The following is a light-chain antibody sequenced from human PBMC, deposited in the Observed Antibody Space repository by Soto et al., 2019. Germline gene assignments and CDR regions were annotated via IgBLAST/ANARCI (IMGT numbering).Light chain of an antibody. CDR3: QQYNNWPWT. V-gene: IGKV3-15*01. J-gene: IGKJ1*01. CDR1: QSVSSN. CDR2: GAS. Sequence: EIVMTQSPATLSVSPGERATLSCRASQSVSSNLAWYQQKPCQAPRLLIYGASTRATGIPARFSGSGSGTEFTLTISSLQSEDFAVYYCQQYNNWPWTFGQGNKVEIK.